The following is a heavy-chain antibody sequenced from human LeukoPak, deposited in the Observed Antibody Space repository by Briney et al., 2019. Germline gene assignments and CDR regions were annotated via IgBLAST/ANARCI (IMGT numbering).Heavy chain of an antibody. CDR1: GYTFTDYY. CDR3: AGIWFGESYSGDF. Sequence: ASVKVSCKASGYTFTDYYMHWVRQAPGQGLEWMGWINPNSGGTNYAQRFQGRVTMTTDTSISTVYMELSRLTSDDTAVYYCAGIWFGESYSGDFWGQGTLVTVSS. J-gene: IGHJ4*02. D-gene: IGHD3-10*01. CDR2: INPNSGGT. V-gene: IGHV1-2*02.